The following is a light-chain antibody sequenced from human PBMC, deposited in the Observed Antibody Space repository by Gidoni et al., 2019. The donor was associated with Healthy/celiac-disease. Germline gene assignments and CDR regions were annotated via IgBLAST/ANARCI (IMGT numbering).Light chain of an antibody. CDR1: QSVSSSY. CDR3: QQYGSSPPIT. Sequence: EIVLTQSPGTLSLSPGERATLSCRASQSVSSSYLSWYQQKPGQAPRLLIYGASSRATGIPDRFSGSGSSTDFTLTISRLEPEDFAVSYCQQYGSSPPITFGQGTRLEIK. CDR2: GAS. J-gene: IGKJ5*01. V-gene: IGKV3-20*01.